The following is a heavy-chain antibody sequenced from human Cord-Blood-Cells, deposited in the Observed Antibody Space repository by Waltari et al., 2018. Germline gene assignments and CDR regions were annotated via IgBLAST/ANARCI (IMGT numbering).Heavy chain of an antibody. V-gene: IGHV4-59*08. CDR3: ARHVGGSSTSCYDY. Sequence: QVQLQESGPGLVKPSETLSLTCTVSGGSISSYYWSWIRQPPGKGLEWIGYIYYIGSTNYDPSLKIRVTISVDTSKNQFSRKLSSVTAADTAVYYCARHVGGSSTSCYDYWGQGTLVTVSS. CDR2: IYYIGST. J-gene: IGHJ4*02. CDR1: GGSISSYY. D-gene: IGHD2-2*01.